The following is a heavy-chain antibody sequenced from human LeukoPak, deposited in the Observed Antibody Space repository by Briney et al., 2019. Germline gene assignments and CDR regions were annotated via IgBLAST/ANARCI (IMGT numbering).Heavy chain of an antibody. Sequence: SVKVSCKASGGTFSSYAISWVRQAPGQGLEWMGGIIPIFGTANYAQKFQGRVTITADESTSTAYMELSSLRSEDTAVYYCARGVRFLEWFHHDYWGQGTLVTVSS. CDR1: GGTFSSYA. CDR3: ARGVRFLEWFHHDY. V-gene: IGHV1-69*13. J-gene: IGHJ4*02. D-gene: IGHD3-3*01. CDR2: IIPIFGTA.